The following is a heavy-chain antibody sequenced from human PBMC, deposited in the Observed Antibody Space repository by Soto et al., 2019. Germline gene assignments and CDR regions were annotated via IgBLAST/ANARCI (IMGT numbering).Heavy chain of an antibody. Sequence: EVRLLESGGGLLQQGGSLRLSCTVSGFDFSTFAVSWVRHAPGKGLEWISAMSHSGTSTYYIDSVKGRFTITTDMSKNTLSLQMNSLRAEDTAVYYCAKSATIATSYLDFWGQGTLVAVSS. V-gene: IGHV3-23*01. CDR2: MSHSGTST. CDR1: GFDFSTFA. J-gene: IGHJ4*02. D-gene: IGHD1-1*01. CDR3: AKSATIATSYLDF.